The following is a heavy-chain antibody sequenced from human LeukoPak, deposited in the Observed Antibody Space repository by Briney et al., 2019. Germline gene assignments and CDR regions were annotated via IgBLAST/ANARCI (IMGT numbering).Heavy chain of an antibody. CDR1: GFTFSNYW. Sequence: PGGSLRLSCAASGFTFSNYWMSWVHQAPGKGLEWVANIKQDGSEKYYVDSVKGRFTISRDNAKNSLYLQMNSLRAEDTAVYYCARDKPDDFWSGYYIAPFFDYWGQGTLVTVSS. J-gene: IGHJ4*02. CDR2: IKQDGSEK. D-gene: IGHD3-3*01. V-gene: IGHV3-7*01. CDR3: ARDKPDDFWSGYYIAPFFDY.